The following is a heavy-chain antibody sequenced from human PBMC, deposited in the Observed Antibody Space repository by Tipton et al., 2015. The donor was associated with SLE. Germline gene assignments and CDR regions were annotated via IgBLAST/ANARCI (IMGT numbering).Heavy chain of an antibody. CDR3: ARVSGIAVAEVGY. Sequence: TLSLTCAVSGGSISSGGYSWTWMRQPPGKGLEWIGYMYHSGSTYCNPSLKSRVNISVDRSKNQFSLKLSSVTAADTAVYYCARVSGIAVAEVGYWGQGTLVTVSS. CDR2: MYHSGST. CDR1: GGSISSGGYS. J-gene: IGHJ4*02. V-gene: IGHV4-30-2*01. D-gene: IGHD6-19*01.